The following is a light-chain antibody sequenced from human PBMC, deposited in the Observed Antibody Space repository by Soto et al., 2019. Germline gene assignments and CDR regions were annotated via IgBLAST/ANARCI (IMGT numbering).Light chain of an antibody. Sequence: EIVLTQSPGTLSLSPGERATLSCRASQSVSSSYLAWYQQKPGQAPRLLINGASIRATGIPARFSGSGSGTDFTLTISRLEPEDFAVYYCQQYGTSPPSTFGQGTRLEIK. CDR2: GAS. V-gene: IGKV3-20*01. CDR1: QSVSSSY. J-gene: IGKJ5*01. CDR3: QQYGTSPPST.